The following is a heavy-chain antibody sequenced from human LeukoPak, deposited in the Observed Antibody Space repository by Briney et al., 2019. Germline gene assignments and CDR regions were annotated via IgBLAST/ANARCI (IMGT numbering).Heavy chain of an antibody. D-gene: IGHD6-19*01. V-gene: IGHV3-21*01. Sequence: GGSLRLSCAASGFTFSSYSMNWVRQAPGKGLEWVSSISSSSSYIYYADSVKGRLTISRDNAKNSLYLQMNSLRAEDTAVYYCARDLSSGWLYYFDYWGQGTLVTVSS. CDR2: ISSSSSYI. J-gene: IGHJ4*02. CDR1: GFTFSSYS. CDR3: ARDLSSGWLYYFDY.